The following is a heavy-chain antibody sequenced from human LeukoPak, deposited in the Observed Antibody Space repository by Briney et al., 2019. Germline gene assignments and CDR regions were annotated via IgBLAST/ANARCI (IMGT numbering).Heavy chain of an antibody. D-gene: IGHD2-15*01. V-gene: IGHV3-7*03. J-gene: IGHJ4*02. CDR3: ARDEDHAAAY. CDR2: INQDGSEK. Sequence: GGSLRLSRAASGFTFFRSWMSWVRQAPGKGLEWVANINQDGSEKYYVDSVKGRFTISRDNAKNSLYLQMNSLRADDTAVYYCARDEDHAAAYWGQGTLVTISS. CDR1: GFTFFRSW.